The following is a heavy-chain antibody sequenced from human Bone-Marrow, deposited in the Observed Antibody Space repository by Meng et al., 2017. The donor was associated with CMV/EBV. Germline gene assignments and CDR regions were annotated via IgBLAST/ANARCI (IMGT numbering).Heavy chain of an antibody. CDR3: ARRVARRGYYGMDV. D-gene: IGHD3-3*01. CDR1: GGPVSGDDYY. Sequence: ESLKISCTVSGGPVSGDDYYWTWIRQSPGKGLEWIGYVYYSGSTNYNPSLKSRVTLSVDTSTNQFSLNLNSVTATDTAVYYCARRVARRGYYGMDVWGQGTTVTVSS. J-gene: IGHJ6*02. V-gene: IGHV4-61*08. CDR2: VYYSGST.